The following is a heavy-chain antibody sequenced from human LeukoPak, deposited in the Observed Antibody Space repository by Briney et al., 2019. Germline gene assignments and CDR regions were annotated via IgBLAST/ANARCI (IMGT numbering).Heavy chain of an antibody. Sequence: PGGSLRLSCAASGFTFDDYAMHWVRQAPGKGLEWVSGISWNSGSIGYADSVKGRFTISRDNADNSLYLEINSLRAEDTAVYYCNRGIGNDVWGQGTMVTVSS. CDR3: NRGIGNDV. CDR1: GFTFDDYA. J-gene: IGHJ3*01. D-gene: IGHD3-16*01. CDR2: ISWNSGSI. V-gene: IGHV3-9*01.